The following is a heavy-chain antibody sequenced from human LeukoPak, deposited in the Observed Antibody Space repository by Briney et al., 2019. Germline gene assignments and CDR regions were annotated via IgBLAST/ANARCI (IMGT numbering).Heavy chain of an antibody. Sequence: GASVKVSCKASGGTFSSYAISWVRQAPGQGLEWMGRIIPILGIANYAQKFQGRVTITADKSTSTAYMELGSLRSEDTAVYYCARERIAAAGLNWFDPWGQGTLVTVSS. CDR3: ARERIAAAGLNWFDP. CDR2: IIPILGIA. D-gene: IGHD6-13*01. CDR1: GGTFSSYA. V-gene: IGHV1-69*04. J-gene: IGHJ5*02.